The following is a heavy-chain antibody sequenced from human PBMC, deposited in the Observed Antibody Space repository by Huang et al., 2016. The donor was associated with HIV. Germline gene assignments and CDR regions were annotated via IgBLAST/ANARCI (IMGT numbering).Heavy chain of an antibody. CDR3: ARYDVLIGANYYMDV. CDR1: GDSISSQY. CDR2: IYYSGSP. J-gene: IGHJ6*03. Sequence: QVQLQESGPGLVKPSGTLSLTCSVSGDSISSQYWGWIRQPPGKGLEWIGTIYYSGSPSYNPSLKSRVTMSVDTSKNQFSLKLNSVTAADTAVYYCARYDVLIGANYYMDVWGIGSTVIVSS. D-gene: IGHD3-9*01. V-gene: IGHV4-59*11.